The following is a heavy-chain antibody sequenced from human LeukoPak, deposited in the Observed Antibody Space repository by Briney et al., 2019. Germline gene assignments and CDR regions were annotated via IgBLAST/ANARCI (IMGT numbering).Heavy chain of an antibody. J-gene: IGHJ4*02. V-gene: IGHV3-7*01. Sequence: GGSLRLSCVASGLSLRNYWMSWVRQAPGKGLEWVANIKQDESEKYYVDSVKGRFTISRDNAKNSLYLQMNSLRAEDTAVYYCARALDSSSSRYQAFEYWGQGTLVTVSS. CDR1: GLSLRNYW. CDR2: IKQDESEK. CDR3: ARALDSSSSRYQAFEY. D-gene: IGHD2-2*01.